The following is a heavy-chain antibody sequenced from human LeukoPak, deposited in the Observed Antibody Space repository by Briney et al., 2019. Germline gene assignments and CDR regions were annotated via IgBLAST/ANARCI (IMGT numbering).Heavy chain of an antibody. V-gene: IGHV6-1*01. Sequence: SQTLSLTCAISGDSVSSNSAARNWIRQSPSRGLEWLGRTYYRSKWYNDYAVSVKSRITINPDTSKNQFSLQLNSVTPEDTAVYYCARYGSGTSSYYYYYYGMDVWGQGTTVTVSS. CDR3: ARYGSGTSSYYYYYYGMDV. CDR1: GDSVSSNSAA. J-gene: IGHJ6*02. CDR2: TYYRSKWYN. D-gene: IGHD3-10*01.